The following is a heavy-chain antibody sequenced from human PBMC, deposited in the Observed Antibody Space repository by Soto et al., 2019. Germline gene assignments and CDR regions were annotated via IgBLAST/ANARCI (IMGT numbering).Heavy chain of an antibody. CDR3: TRSGGYSYNLAFDH. CDR1: GGTFNSYT. CDR2: IIPVYGRS. V-gene: IGHV1-69*06. D-gene: IGHD5-18*01. J-gene: IGHJ5*02. Sequence: QVQLVQSGAEVKKPGSSVKVSCKASGGTFNSYTINWVRLAPGQGLEWMGAIIPVYGRSTYAQMFQGRVTFTADKSTNTIYMELSSLRSDDTAVYFCTRSGGYSYNLAFDHWGQGTLVTVSS.